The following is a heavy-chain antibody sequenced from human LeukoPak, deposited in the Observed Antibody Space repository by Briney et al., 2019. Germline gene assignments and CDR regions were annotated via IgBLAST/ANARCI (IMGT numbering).Heavy chain of an antibody. CDR3: STGGDTAKGGDS. CDR2: IHPGGTI. V-gene: IGHV4-31*03. D-gene: IGHD5-18*01. Sequence: NPSETLSLTCSVSGGFISGSGHYWTWTRQPTGGGLEWLGFIHPGGTIYYKPSLSSRLTISADTSKNQMSLKLSSVTAADTAVYYCSTGGDTAKGGDSWGQGTMVTVSS. J-gene: IGHJ4*02. CDR1: GGFISGSGHY.